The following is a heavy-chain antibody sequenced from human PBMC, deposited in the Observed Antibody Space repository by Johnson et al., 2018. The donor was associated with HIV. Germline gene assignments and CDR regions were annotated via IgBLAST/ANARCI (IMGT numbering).Heavy chain of an antibody. Sequence: QVQLVESGGGVVQPGGSLRLSCAASGFTFSDYYMPWIRQAPGKGLEWISYISVTSSHLSYADSVKGRFTISRDNAKNSLYLQMNSLRAEDTAVYYCARGGITMIVVVISPPDAFDIWGQGTMVTVSS. CDR1: GFTFSDYY. D-gene: IGHD3-22*01. CDR2: ISVTSSHL. V-gene: IGHV3-11*01. J-gene: IGHJ3*02. CDR3: ARGGITMIVVVISPPDAFDI.